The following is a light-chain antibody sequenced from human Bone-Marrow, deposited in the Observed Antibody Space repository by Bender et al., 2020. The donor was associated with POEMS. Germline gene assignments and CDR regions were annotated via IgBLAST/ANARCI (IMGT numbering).Light chain of an antibody. CDR2: KDK. V-gene: IGLV3-27*01. Sequence: SYDLTQPSSVSVSPGQTARITCSGDVLAKKYGRWFQQKPGQAPVQVIYKDKERPSEIPERFSGSSSGTTVTLTISGAQPEDEADYYCYSAADNTVGIFGGGTKLTVL. CDR3: YSAADNTVGI. J-gene: IGLJ2*01. CDR1: VLAKKY.